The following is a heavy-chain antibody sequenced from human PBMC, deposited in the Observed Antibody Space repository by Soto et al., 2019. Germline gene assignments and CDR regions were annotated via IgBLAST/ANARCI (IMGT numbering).Heavy chain of an antibody. CDR2: TYYRSRWYN. D-gene: IGHD1-7*01. CDR1: GDSVSSNSAA. CDR3: AGTTSLQWYYMDV. J-gene: IGHJ6*03. V-gene: IGHV6-1*01. Sequence: SQTLSLTCAISGDSVSSNSAARNWIRQSPSGGLEWLGRTYYRSRWYNDYAVSVRSRITINPDTSKSQFSLHLNSVTPEDTALYYCAGTTSLQWYYMDVWGKGTTVTVSS.